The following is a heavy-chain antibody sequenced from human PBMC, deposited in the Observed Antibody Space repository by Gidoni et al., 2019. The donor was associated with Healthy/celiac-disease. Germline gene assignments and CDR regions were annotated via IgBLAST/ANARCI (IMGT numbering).Heavy chain of an antibody. CDR1: VGPCSSYA. J-gene: IGHJ6*02. V-gene: IGHV1-69*01. Sequence: QVQLVQSGAEVKKPGSSVKLSRTASVGPCSSYAISWVRQAPGQGLEWMGGIIPICGTANYAQKFKGRGTITADESTSTAYMELRSLRSEDTAVYYCARDQQGGYGMDVWGQGTTVTVSS. CDR3: ARDQQGGYGMDV. CDR2: IIPICGTA. D-gene: IGHD3-16*01.